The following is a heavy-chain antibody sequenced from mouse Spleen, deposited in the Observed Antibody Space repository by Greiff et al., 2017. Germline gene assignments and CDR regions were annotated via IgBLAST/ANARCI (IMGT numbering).Heavy chain of an antibody. CDR3: ARDAGYYDYDEGGYYAMDY. CDR1: GYSITSGYY. J-gene: IGHJ4*01. CDR2: ISYDGSN. V-gene: IGHV3-6*01. D-gene: IGHD2-4*01. Sequence: VQLQQSGPGLVKPSQSLSLTCSVTGYSITSGYYWNWIRQFPGNKLEWMGYISYDGSNNYNPSLKNRISITRDTSKNQFFLKLNSVTTEDTATYYCARDAGYYDYDEGGYYAMDYWGQGTSVTVSS.